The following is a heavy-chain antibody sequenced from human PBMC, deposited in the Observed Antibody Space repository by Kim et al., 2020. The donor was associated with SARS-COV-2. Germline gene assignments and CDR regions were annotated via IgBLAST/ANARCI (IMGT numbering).Heavy chain of an antibody. CDR2: ISYDGNNE. CDR3: ANFQN. Sequence: ALISYDGNNEYYGESVKGRFTVSRDNSKNMVYLQMNSLRVEDTAVYYCANFQNWGQGTLVTVSS. V-gene: IGHV3-30*18. J-gene: IGHJ4*02.